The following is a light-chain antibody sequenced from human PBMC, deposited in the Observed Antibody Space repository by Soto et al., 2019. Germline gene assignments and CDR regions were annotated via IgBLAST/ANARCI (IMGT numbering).Light chain of an antibody. CDR2: DAS. CDR3: QQYNSYLLT. V-gene: IGKV1-5*01. Sequence: DIQMTQSPSTLSASVGDRVTITCRASQSISRSLAWYQQKPGKAPNLLIYDASSLESGVPSRFSGSGFGTEFTLTISSLQPDDFETYYCQQYNSYLLTFGPGTTVDIK. CDR1: QSISRS. J-gene: IGKJ3*01.